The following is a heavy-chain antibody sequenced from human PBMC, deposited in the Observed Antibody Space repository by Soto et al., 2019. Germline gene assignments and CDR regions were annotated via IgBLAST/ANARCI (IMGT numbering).Heavy chain of an antibody. CDR2: INQDGSQK. Sequence: GGYLRLACGAYGFAFRSHWMSWVRQAPGKGLEWVANINQDGSQKYYVDSVKGRFTISRDNAKNSLYLQMNSLRAEDTAVYYCARDHIDPTILFDSWSQGTLDIGSS. D-gene: IGHD5-12*01. CDR3: ARDHIDPTILFDS. CDR1: GFAFRSHW. J-gene: IGHJ4*02. V-gene: IGHV3-7*01.